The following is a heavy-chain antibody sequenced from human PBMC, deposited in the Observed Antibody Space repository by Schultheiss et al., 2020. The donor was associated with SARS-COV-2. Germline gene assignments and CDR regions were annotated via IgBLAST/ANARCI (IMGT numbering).Heavy chain of an antibody. Sequence: SETLSLTCAVYGGSFSGYYWSWIRQPPGKGLEWIGYIYHSGSTYYNPSLKSRVTMSVDRSKNQFSLKLSSVTAADTAVYYCARVRGRESWFDPWGQGTLVTVSS. CDR2: IYHSGST. V-gene: IGHV4-34*01. CDR1: GGSFSGYY. J-gene: IGHJ5*02. D-gene: IGHD3-10*01. CDR3: ARVRGRESWFDP.